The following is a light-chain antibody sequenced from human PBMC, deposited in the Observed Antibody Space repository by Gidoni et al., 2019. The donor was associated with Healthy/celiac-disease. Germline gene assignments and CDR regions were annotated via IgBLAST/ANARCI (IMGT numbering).Light chain of an antibody. J-gene: IGLJ2*01. V-gene: IGLV3-1*01. CDR3: QAWDSSTAV. Sequence: SYELTQPPSVSVSPGQTDSITCSGDTLGDKYACWYQQKPGQSPVLVIYQDSKRPSGIPERFSGSNSGNTATLTISGTQAMDEADYYCQAWDSSTAVFGGGTKLTVL. CDR2: QDS. CDR1: TLGDKY.